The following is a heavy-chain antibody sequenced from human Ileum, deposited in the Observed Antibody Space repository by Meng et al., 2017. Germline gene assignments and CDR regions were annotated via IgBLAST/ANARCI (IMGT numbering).Heavy chain of an antibody. V-gene: IGHV1-18*01. CDR2: ISPYNGNT. Sequence: QVQLVQSGAEVEKPGASVKVSCKASGYTFTSSGLSWVRQAPGQGLEWMGLISPYNGNTNYAQKVQGRLTVTTDTSTSTAYMELRSLRSADTAVYYCARGDSSNRGFDYWGQGTLVTVSS. J-gene: IGHJ4*02. CDR1: GYTFTSSG. CDR3: ARGDSSNRGFDY. D-gene: IGHD6-19*01.